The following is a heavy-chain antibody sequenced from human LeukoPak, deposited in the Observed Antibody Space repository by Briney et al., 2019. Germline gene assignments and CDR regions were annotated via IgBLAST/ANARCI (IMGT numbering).Heavy chain of an antibody. CDR2: IYYSGNT. J-gene: IGHJ4*02. CDR3: ARQSRFGENFDY. Sequence: SETLSLTCSVSGGSISSSSYYWGWIRQPPGKGLEWIGTIYYSGNTYYSPSLKSRVTISGDTSKNQFSLKLSSVTAADTAVYYCARQSRFGENFDYWGQGTLVTVSS. CDR1: GGSISSSSYY. V-gene: IGHV4-39*01. D-gene: IGHD3-10*01.